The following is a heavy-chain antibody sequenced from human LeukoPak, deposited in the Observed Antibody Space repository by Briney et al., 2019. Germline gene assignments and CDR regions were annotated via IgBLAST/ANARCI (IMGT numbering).Heavy chain of an antibody. CDR3: ARQAGSFTTFDF. Sequence: SETLSLSCTVSSGSIGTYYWAWIRQTPGKGLEWIGYISYSGSTKHNPSLTRRITISLDTSKNQFSLELRSMTAADTAMYYCARQAGSFTTFDFWGQGPLVRVSS. CDR2: ISYSGST. J-gene: IGHJ4*02. D-gene: IGHD1-26*01. CDR1: SGSIGTYY. V-gene: IGHV4-59*08.